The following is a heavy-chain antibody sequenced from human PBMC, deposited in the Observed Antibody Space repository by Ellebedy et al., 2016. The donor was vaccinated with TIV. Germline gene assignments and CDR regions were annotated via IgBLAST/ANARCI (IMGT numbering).Heavy chain of an antibody. CDR1: GYTFTSYS. CDR3: ARGYSYGYYFDF. D-gene: IGHD5-18*01. J-gene: IGHJ4*02. CDR2: INPGNDNT. V-gene: IGHV1-3*01. Sequence: ALVKVSCXASGYTFTSYSMHWVRQAPGQRLEWMGWINPGNDNTKYLQKFQGRVTITRDTSASTVYMEVSSLRSEDTAVYYCARGYSYGYYFDFWGQGTLVSVSS.